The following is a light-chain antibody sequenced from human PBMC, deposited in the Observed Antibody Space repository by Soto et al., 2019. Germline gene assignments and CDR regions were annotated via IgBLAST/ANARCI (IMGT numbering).Light chain of an antibody. CDR1: QSVSSNY. Sequence: EIVLTQSPGTLSLSPGERATLSCRASQSVSSNYLAWYQQKPGQAPRLLIYGESSRATGIPDRFSGSGSGTDFTLTISRLEPEDFAVYYCQQYGSSPEDTFGQGTKLEIK. CDR3: QQYGSSPEDT. V-gene: IGKV3-20*01. J-gene: IGKJ2*01. CDR2: GES.